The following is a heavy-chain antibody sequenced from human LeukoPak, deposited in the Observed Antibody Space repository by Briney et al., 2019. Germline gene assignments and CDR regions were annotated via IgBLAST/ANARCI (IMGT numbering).Heavy chain of an antibody. CDR3: ARDMHSFGYYFDY. V-gene: IGHV4-4*07. CDR1: GGSISGYY. J-gene: IGHJ4*02. CDR2: IYSSGST. Sequence: SETLSLTCTVSGGSISGYYWSWIRQPAGKGLEWIGLIYSSGSTNYSPSLESRVTMSVDTSKHQFSLKLTSVTAADTAVYHCARDMHSFGYYFDYWGQGILVTVSS. D-gene: IGHD5-18*01.